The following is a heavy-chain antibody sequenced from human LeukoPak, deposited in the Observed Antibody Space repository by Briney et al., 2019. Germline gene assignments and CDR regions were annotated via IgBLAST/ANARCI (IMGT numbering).Heavy chain of an antibody. V-gene: IGHV3-23*01. D-gene: IGHD5-24*01. CDR2: ISGSGGST. Sequence: GGSLRLSCAASGFTFSSYGMSWVRQAPGKGLEWVSAISGSGGSTYYADSVKGRFTISRDNSKNTLYLQMNSLRAEDTAVYYCAKDLSGGYNFGEVDYWGQGTLVTVSS. J-gene: IGHJ4*02. CDR3: AKDLSGGYNFGEVDY. CDR1: GFTFSSYG.